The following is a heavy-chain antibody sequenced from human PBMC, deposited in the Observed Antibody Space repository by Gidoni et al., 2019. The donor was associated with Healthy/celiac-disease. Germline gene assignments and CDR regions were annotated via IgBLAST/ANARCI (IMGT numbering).Heavy chain of an antibody. CDR1: GFSLSTRGVG. V-gene: IGHV2-5*02. D-gene: IGHD3-3*02. J-gene: IGHJ2*01. CDR2: IYWDDDK. Sequence: QLTLKDSGPTLVTPTQTLTLTCPFSGFSLSTRGVGVGWIRQPPGKALAWLALIYWDDDKRYSPYLKCRLTITKDTSKNQVVLTMTNMDPVDTATYYCAHRTVLAVRPTNWYFDLWGRGTLVTVSS. CDR3: AHRTVLAVRPTNWYFDL.